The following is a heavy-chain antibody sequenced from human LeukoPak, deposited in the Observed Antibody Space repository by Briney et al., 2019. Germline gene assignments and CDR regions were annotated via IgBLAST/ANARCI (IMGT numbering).Heavy chain of an antibody. CDR3: ARISFVFRYFDGIDY. V-gene: IGHV4-39*07. CDR2: IYDSGST. Sequence: AETLSLTCTVSGVSISSSSYYWGWLRQPPGKGLEWIGSIYDSGSTYYDPALKSRVTMSVDTSKNQFSLKRSSGTAADTAVYYCARISFVFRYFDGIDYWGQGPLVTVSS. CDR1: GVSISSSSYY. D-gene: IGHD3-9*01. J-gene: IGHJ4*02.